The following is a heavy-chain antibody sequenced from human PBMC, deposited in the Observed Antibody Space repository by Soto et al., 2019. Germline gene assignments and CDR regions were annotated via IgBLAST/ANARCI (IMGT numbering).Heavy chain of an antibody. CDR2: IYYTGGT. V-gene: IGHV4-31*03. Sequence: QVQLQESGPGLVKPSQTLSLTCTVSGGSISSAGHYWSWMRQHPGKGLEWIGYIYYTGGTNYNPSLESRVTISVDTSKNQFTLKLSSVTAAATAVYYCARYLRITMAEVAVELRAFDIWGQGTIVTVSS. J-gene: IGHJ3*02. CDR3: ARYLRITMAEVAVELRAFDI. D-gene: IGHD6-19*01. CDR1: GGSISSAGHY.